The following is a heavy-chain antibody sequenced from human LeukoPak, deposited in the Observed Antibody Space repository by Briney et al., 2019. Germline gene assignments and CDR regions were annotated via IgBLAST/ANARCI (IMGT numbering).Heavy chain of an antibody. CDR1: GFTFDDCA. V-gene: IGHV3-9*01. Sequence: GGSLRLSCAASGFTFDDCAMHWVRQPPGKGLEWVSGISWNSGNIGYADSVKGRFTISRDNAKRSLYLQMDSLRVEDTALYYCVKDISGFYFGADYWGQGTLVTVSS. D-gene: IGHD3-22*01. J-gene: IGHJ4*02. CDR3: VKDISGFYFGADY. CDR2: ISWNSGNI.